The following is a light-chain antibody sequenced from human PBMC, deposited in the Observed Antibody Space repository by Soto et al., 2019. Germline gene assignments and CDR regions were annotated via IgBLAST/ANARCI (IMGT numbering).Light chain of an antibody. J-gene: IGKJ1*01. Sequence: DIHMTQSPSTLSASVLDTVTSTFLASQSVSGWLAWYQQKPGEATKLLIYDASALPRGVPSRFSGSGSGTKFTLTIASLQPDDFATYYCQQYETFSGTFGPGTKVDIK. CDR2: DAS. CDR1: QSVSGW. CDR3: QQYETFSGT. V-gene: IGKV1-5*01.